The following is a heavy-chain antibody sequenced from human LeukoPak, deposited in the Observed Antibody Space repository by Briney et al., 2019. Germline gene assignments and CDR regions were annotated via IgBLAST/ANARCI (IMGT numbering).Heavy chain of an antibody. CDR1: GFTFSNFA. Sequence: GGSLRLSCAASGFTFSNFAMRWVRQAPGKGVEWVSGISSSGGSTYYADFVKGRLTVSRDNSKNTLYLHLIRLRAEDTAVYYCAKGLERSIWYPLIDYWGQGTLVTVSS. CDR2: ISSSGGST. J-gene: IGHJ4*02. D-gene: IGHD6-13*01. V-gene: IGHV3-23*01. CDR3: AKGLERSIWYPLIDY.